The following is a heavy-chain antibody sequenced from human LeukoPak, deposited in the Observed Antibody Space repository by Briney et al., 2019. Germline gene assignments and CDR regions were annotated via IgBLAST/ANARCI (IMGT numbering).Heavy chain of an antibody. CDR3: ARGYCSSTSCYTHFDY. Sequence: KASETLSLTCTVSGGSISSYYWNWIRQPAGEGLEGIGRIYTSGNTNYNPSLKSRVTMSVDTSKNQFSLKLSSVTAADTAVHYCARGYCSSTSCYTHFDYWGPGTLVTVSS. D-gene: IGHD2-2*02. J-gene: IGHJ4*02. CDR1: GGSISSYY. V-gene: IGHV4-4*07. CDR2: IYTSGNT.